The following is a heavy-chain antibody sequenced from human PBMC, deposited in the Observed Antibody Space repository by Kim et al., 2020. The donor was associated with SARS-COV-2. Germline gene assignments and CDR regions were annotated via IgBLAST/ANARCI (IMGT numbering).Heavy chain of an antibody. CDR3: AGWGENSDYYDSSGPDAFDI. J-gene: IGHJ3*02. CDR2: IIPIFGTA. V-gene: IGHV1-69*13. D-gene: IGHD3-22*01. Sequence: SVKVSCKASGCTFSSYAISWVRQAPGQGLEWMGGIIPIFGTANYAQKFQGRVTITADESTSTAYMELSSLRSEDTAVYYCAGWGENSDYYDSSGPDAFDIWGQGTMVTLSP. CDR1: GCTFSSYA.